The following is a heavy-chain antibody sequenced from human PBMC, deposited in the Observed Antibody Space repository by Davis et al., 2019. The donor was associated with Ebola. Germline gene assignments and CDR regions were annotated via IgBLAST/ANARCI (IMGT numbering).Heavy chain of an antibody. CDR3: AKDKFWTGSQVDY. J-gene: IGHJ4*02. CDR2: ISYDGSNK. Sequence: GESLKISCAASGFTFSSYAMHWVSQAPGKGLEWVAVISYDGSNKYYADSVKGRFTISRDNSKNTLYLQMNSLRAEDTAVYYCAKDKFWTGSQVDYWGQGTLVTVSS. D-gene: IGHD3-10*01. CDR1: GFTFSSYA. V-gene: IGHV3-30-3*01.